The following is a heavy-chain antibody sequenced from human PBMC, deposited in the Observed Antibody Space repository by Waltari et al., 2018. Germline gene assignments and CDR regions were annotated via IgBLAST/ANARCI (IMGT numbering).Heavy chain of an antibody. Sequence: QVQLQESGPGLVKPSGTLSLTCAVSGGSISSSNWWSWVRQPPGKGLEWIGEIYHSGSTNYTPPLNSRVTISVDKSKNQFSLKLSSVTAADTAVYYCAGGPRGYSYGGFDYWGQGTLVTVSS. CDR2: IYHSGST. CDR1: GGSISSSNW. J-gene: IGHJ4*02. CDR3: AGGPRGYSYGGFDY. V-gene: IGHV4-4*02. D-gene: IGHD5-18*01.